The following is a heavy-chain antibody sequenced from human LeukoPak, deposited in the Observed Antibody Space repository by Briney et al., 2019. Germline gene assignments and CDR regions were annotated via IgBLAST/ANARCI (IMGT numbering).Heavy chain of an antibody. D-gene: IGHD2-2*01. J-gene: IGHJ6*03. CDR1: GYPINNAYY. V-gene: IGHV4-38-2*01. CDR2: LYHPDST. Sequence: SETLSLTCAVSGYPINNAYYWVWIWQPPGKGLEWIGSLYHPDSTYYNPSLKSRVTMSVDTSRNQFSLKLSFVTAADTAVYYCARQYDSYFYYYLDLWGTGTPVTVSS. CDR3: ARQYDSYFYYYLDL.